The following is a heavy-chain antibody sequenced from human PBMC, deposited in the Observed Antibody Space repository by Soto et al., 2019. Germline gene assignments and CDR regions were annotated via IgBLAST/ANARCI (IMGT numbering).Heavy chain of an antibody. CDR3: AKGRIVVVTLDAFDI. D-gene: IGHD2-21*02. Sequence: EVQLLESGGGLVLPGGSLRLSCVASGFTFSYYAMGWVRQAPGKGLEWVSAISGSGGSTYYADSVKGRFTISRDNSKNTLYLQMNSLRAEDTAVYYCAKGRIVVVTLDAFDIWGQGTMVTVSS. J-gene: IGHJ3*02. CDR2: ISGSGGST. V-gene: IGHV3-23*01. CDR1: GFTFSYYA.